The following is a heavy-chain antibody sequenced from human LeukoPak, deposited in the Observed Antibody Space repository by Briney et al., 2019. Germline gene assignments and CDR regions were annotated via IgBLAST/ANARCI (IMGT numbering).Heavy chain of an antibody. J-gene: IGHJ4*02. CDR1: GYTFTSYA. D-gene: IGHD4-23*01. CDR3: ARDLDSGGNSEGVDY. CDR2: INAGNGNT. Sequence: GASVKVSCKASGYTFTSYAMHWVRQAPGQRLEWMGWINAGNGNTKYSQKFQGRVTITRDTSASTAYMELSSLRSEDAAVYYCARDLDSGGNSEGVDYWGQGTLVTVSS. V-gene: IGHV1-3*01.